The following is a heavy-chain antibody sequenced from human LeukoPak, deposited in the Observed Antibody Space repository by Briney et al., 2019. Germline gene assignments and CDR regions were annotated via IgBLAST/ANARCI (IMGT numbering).Heavy chain of an antibody. CDR1: GFTFSSHG. CDR3: AKVTKEKRGYTYGFDH. J-gene: IGHJ4*02. Sequence: GGSLRLSCAASGFTFSSHGMHWVRQAPGKGLEWVAFIRYDGNNEYYADSVKGRFTISRDNSKNTLYLQVDSLRAEDTAVYYCAKVTKEKRGYTYGFDHWGQGTLAIVSS. D-gene: IGHD5-18*01. CDR2: IRYDGNNE. V-gene: IGHV3-30*02.